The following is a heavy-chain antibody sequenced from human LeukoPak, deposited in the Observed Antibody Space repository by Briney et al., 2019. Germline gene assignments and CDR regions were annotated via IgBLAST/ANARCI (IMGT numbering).Heavy chain of an antibody. V-gene: IGHV4-34*01. CDR1: GGSFSGYY. D-gene: IGHD3-22*01. CDR3: ARVAGSGYLLLIFDY. Sequence: SETLSLTCAVYGGSFSGYYWSWIRQPPGKGLEWIGEINHSGSTNYNPSLKSRVTISVDTSKNQFSLKLSSVTAADTAVYYCARVAGSGYLLLIFDYWGQGTLVTISS. CDR2: INHSGST. J-gene: IGHJ4*02.